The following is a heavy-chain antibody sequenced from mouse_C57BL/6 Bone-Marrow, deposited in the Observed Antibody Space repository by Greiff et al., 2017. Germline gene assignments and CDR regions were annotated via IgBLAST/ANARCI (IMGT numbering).Heavy chain of an antibody. Sequence: QVQLKQSGPELVKPGASVKISCKASGYAFSSSWMNWVKQRPGQGLEWIGRIYPGDGDTNYNGKFKGKATLTADKSSSTAYMQLSSLTSEDSAVYFCARVDYYGSSWDFDVWGTGTTVTVSS. V-gene: IGHV1-82*01. CDR1: GYAFSSSW. CDR3: ARVDYYGSSWDFDV. J-gene: IGHJ1*03. D-gene: IGHD1-1*01. CDR2: IYPGDGDT.